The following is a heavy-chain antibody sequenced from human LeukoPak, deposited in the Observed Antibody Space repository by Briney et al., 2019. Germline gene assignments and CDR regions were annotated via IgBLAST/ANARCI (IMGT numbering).Heavy chain of an antibody. Sequence: ASVKVSCKASGGTFSSYAISWVRQAPGQGLEWMGRIIPILGIANYAQKFQGRVTITADKSTSTAYMELSSLRSEDTAVYYCARDWSGQQWLVGYYWGQGTLVTASS. D-gene: IGHD6-19*01. V-gene: IGHV1-69*10. CDR2: IIPILGIA. J-gene: IGHJ4*02. CDR3: ARDWSGQQWLVGYY. CDR1: GGTFSSYA.